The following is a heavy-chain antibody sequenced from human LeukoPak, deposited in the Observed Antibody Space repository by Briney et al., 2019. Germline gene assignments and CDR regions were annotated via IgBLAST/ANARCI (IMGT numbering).Heavy chain of an antibody. CDR2: ISSSSSYI. V-gene: IGHV3-21*01. CDR3: ARGGRMTTVDFDY. D-gene: IGHD4-11*01. J-gene: IGHJ4*02. Sequence: PGGSLRLSCAASGLTFSSYSMNWVRQAPGKGLEWVSSISSSSSYIYYADSVKGRFTISRDNAKNSLYLQMNSLRAEDTAVYYCARGGRMTTVDFDYWGQGTLVTVSS. CDR1: GLTFSSYS.